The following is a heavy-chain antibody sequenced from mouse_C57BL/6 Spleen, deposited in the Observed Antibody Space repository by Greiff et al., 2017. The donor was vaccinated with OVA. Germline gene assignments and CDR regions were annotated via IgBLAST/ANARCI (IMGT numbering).Heavy chain of an antibody. J-gene: IGHJ2*01. Sequence: QVHVKQSGAELVRPGASVTLSCKASGYTFTDYEMHWVKQTPVHGLEWIGAIDPETGGTAYNQKFKGKAILTADKSSSTAYMELRSLTSEDSAVYYCTSHDGYYSFDYWGQGTTLTVSS. D-gene: IGHD2-3*01. CDR3: TSHDGYYSFDY. CDR2: IDPETGGT. V-gene: IGHV1-15*01. CDR1: GYTFTDYE.